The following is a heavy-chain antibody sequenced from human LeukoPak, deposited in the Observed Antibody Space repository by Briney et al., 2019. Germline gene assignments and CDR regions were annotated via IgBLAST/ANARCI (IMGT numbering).Heavy chain of an antibody. CDR2: ISGSGGST. D-gene: IGHD2-2*01. V-gene: IGHV3-23*01. CDR3: ARGQDCSSTSCSLDY. Sequence: GGSLRLSCAASGFTFSSYAMSWVRQAPGKGLEWVSAISGSGGSTYYADSVKGRFTISRDNSKNTLYLQMNSLRAEDTAVYYCARGQDCSSTSCSLDYWGQGTLVTVSS. J-gene: IGHJ4*02. CDR1: GFTFSSYA.